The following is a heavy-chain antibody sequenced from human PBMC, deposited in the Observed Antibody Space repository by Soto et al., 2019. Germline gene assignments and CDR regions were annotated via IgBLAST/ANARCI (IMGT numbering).Heavy chain of an antibody. Sequence: SETLSLTCTVSGGSISSSYSWTWIRQPPGTGLEWIGEINHSGSTNYNPSLKSRFTISVDTSKNQFSLKLSSVTAADTAVYYCVVFWSGYFPDPWGQGTLVTVSS. J-gene: IGHJ5*02. CDR1: GGSISSSYS. CDR3: VVFWSGYFPDP. CDR2: INHSGST. V-gene: IGHV4-39*01. D-gene: IGHD3-3*01.